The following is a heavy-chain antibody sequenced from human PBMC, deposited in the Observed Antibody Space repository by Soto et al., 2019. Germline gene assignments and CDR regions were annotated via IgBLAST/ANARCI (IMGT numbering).Heavy chain of an antibody. CDR1: GYTFYSHS. D-gene: IGHD1-26*01. V-gene: IGHV1-18*01. Sequence: QAQLVQSGAEVKKPGASVKVSCKASGYTFYSHSISWVRQAPGQGLEWMGRINADYGNTQYAQKFRGRVTMTTDTSTTTVYMELTNLRSDDTAVYYCARCXXGDYYYGMDVWGQGTTVTVSS. CDR3: ARCXXGDYYYGMDV. CDR2: INADYGNT. J-gene: IGHJ6*02.